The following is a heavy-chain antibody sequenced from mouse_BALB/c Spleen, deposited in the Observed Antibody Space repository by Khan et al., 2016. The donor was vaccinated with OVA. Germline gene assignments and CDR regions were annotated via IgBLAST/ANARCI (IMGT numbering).Heavy chain of an antibody. Sequence: QVQLQQSGAELVKPGASVKLSCKASGYTFTSYYMYWVKQRPGQGLEWIGEINPSNGGTNVNEKFKSKATLTVDKSSSTAYMEVSSLTSEDSAVYYCTRGGYGSPFAYWGQGTLGTVSA. D-gene: IGHD1-1*01. CDR3: TRGGYGSPFAY. V-gene: IGHV1S81*02. CDR2: INPSNGGT. J-gene: IGHJ3*01. CDR1: GYTFTSYY.